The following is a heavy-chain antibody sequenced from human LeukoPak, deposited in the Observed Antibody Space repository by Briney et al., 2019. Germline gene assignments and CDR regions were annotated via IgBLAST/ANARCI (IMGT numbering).Heavy chain of an antibody. V-gene: IGHV4-59*08. CDR2: VSYSGTP. J-gene: IGHJ6*02. CDR3: VRQKWDRLTYYYYGMDV. CDR1: AYSIDNYY. Sequence: SQTLSLTCTVSAYSIDNYYWSWLRQPPGKGLEWIGYVSYSGTPDYNPSLKSRATISLDTSRNQFSLQLSSVTAADTAEYYCVRQKWDRLTYYYYGMDVWGQGTTVTVSS. D-gene: IGHD1-26*01.